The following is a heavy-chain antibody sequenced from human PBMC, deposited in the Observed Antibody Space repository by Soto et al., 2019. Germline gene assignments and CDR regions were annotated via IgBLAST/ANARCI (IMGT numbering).Heavy chain of an antibody. CDR3: ARGGAARPDY. Sequence: SETLSLTCTFSVGSISIGGYYWSWIRQHPGKGLEWIGYIYYSGSTYYNPSLKSRVTISVDTSKKQFSLKLSSVTAADTAVYYCARGGAARPDYWGQGTMVTVSS. J-gene: IGHJ4*02. CDR1: VGSISIGGYY. CDR2: IYYSGST. D-gene: IGHD6-6*01. V-gene: IGHV4-31*03.